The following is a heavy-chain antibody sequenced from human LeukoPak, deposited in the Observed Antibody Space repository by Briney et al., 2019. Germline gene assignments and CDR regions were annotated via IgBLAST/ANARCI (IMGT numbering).Heavy chain of an antibody. CDR3: AKVVGAYPLSYYYGMDV. J-gene: IGHJ6*02. Sequence: PGGSLRLSCAASGFSFSSYAMSWVRQAPGKGLDWFSVISDSGDTTYYADSVKGRFTISRDNSKNTLYLQMNSLRAEDTALYYCAKVVGAYPLSYYYGMDVWGQGTTVTVSS. V-gene: IGHV3-23*01. D-gene: IGHD1-26*01. CDR1: GFSFSSYA. CDR2: ISDSGDTT.